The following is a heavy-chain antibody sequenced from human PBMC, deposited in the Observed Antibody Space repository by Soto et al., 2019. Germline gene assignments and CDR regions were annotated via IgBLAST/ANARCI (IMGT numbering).Heavy chain of an antibody. D-gene: IGHD5-12*01. Sequence: ASVKVSCKASGYTFTSYYMHWVRQAPGQGLEWMGIINPSGGSTSYAQKFQGRVTMTRDTSTSTVYMELSSLRSEDTAVYYCARDSSIEMATTYGMDVWGQGTTVTVSS. CDR2: INPSGGST. CDR3: ARDSSIEMATTYGMDV. J-gene: IGHJ6*02. V-gene: IGHV1-46*01. CDR1: GYTFTSYY.